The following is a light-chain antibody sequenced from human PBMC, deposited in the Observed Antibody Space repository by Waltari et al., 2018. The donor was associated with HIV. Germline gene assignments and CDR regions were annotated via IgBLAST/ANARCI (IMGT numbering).Light chain of an antibody. J-gene: IGLJ1*01. CDR2: DND. CDR3: GTWDSSLNGYYV. Sequence: QSVLPQPPSVSAAPGQTVTISCSGSSSNLGDNYVSWFQQLPGSAPKLLIYDNDKRPSGIPDRFSGAKSGTSASLGITGLQTGDEAHYYCGTWDSSLNGYYVFGTGTKVTVL. CDR1: SSNLGDNY. V-gene: IGLV1-51*01.